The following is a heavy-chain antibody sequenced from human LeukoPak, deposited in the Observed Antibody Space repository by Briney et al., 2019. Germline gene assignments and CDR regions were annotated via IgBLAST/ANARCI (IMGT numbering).Heavy chain of an antibody. J-gene: IGHJ6*02. CDR2: IDPSDSYT. V-gene: IGHV5-10-1*01. CDR3: AGNSGYDYYYYGMDV. Sequence: GESLRISCKGSGYSFTSYWISWVRQMPGKGLEWMGRIDPSDSYTNYSPSFQGHVTISADKSISTAYLQWSSLKAPDTAMYYCAGNSGYDYYYYGMDVWGQGTTVTVSS. CDR1: GYSFTSYW. D-gene: IGHD5-12*01.